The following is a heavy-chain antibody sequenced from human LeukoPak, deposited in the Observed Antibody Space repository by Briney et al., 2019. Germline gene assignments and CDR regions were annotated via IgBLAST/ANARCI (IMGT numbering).Heavy chain of an antibody. CDR1: GFTFSSYG. J-gene: IGHJ3*02. D-gene: IGHD2-15*01. Sequence: GGSLRLSCAASGFTFSSYGMHWVRQAPGKGLEWVAVISYDGSNKYYADSVKGRFTISRDNSKNTLYLQMNSLRAEDTAVYYCAKSLGYCSGGRCFSGGFGAFDIWGQGTMATVSA. CDR2: ISYDGSNK. V-gene: IGHV3-30*18. CDR3: AKSLGYCSGGRCFSGGFGAFDI.